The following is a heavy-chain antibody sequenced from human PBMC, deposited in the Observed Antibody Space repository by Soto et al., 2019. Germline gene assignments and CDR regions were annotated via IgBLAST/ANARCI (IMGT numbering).Heavy chain of an antibody. CDR2: ISTTSSI. CDR1: GFTLSYYS. D-gene: IGHD1-26*01. V-gene: IGHV3-48*02. J-gene: IGHJ4*02. CDR3: ARETHATYYTVDY. Sequence: PGGSLRLSCAASGFTLSYYSMNWVRQAPGKGLEWVSYISTTSSIYYADSVKGRFTISRDNAKNSLYLQMNSLRDEDTAVYYCARETHATYYTVDYWGQGTLVTVSS.